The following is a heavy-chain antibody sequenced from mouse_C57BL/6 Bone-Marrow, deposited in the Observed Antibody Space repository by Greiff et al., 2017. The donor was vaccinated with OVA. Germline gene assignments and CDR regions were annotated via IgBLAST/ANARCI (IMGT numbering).Heavy chain of an antibody. CDR2: IYPGGGYT. Sequence: QVQLKESGAELVRPGTSVKMSCKASGYTFTNYWIGWAKQRPGHGLEWIGDIYPGGGYTNYNAKFKGKATLTADKSSSTAYMQLSSLTSEDSAIDYCARRHYGSVYWYFDVWGTGTTVTVSS. CDR1: GYTFTNYW. D-gene: IGHD1-1*01. V-gene: IGHV1-63*01. CDR3: ARRHYGSVYWYFDV. J-gene: IGHJ1*03.